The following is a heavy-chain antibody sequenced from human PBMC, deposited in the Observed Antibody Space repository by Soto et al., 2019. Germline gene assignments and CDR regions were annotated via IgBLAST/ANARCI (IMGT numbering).Heavy chain of an antibody. Sequence: PGGSLRLSCSASGFTFSGYPMHWVRQAPGKGLEFVSAISNDAVDTYYADSVKGRFTISRDNSKNTLYLQMSSLRAGDTAVYYCVKDRSIPRDAFDIWGQGTMVTVSS. V-gene: IGHV3-64D*08. CDR2: ISNDAVDT. CDR3: VKDRSIPRDAFDI. J-gene: IGHJ3*02. D-gene: IGHD2-2*01. CDR1: GFTFSGYP.